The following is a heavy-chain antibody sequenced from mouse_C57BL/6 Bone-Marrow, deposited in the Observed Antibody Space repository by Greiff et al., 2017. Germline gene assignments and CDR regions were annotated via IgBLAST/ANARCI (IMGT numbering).Heavy chain of an antibody. J-gene: IGHJ3*01. V-gene: IGHV1-5*01. Sequence: VQLQQSGTVLARPGASVKMSCKTSGYTFTSYWMHWVKQRPGQGLEWIGAIYPGNSDTSYNQKFKGKAKLTAVTSASTAYMELSSLTNEDSAVYYCTTLYYGSSSAWFAYWGQGTLVTVSA. CDR3: TTLYYGSSSAWFAY. D-gene: IGHD1-1*01. CDR2: IYPGNSDT. CDR1: GYTFTSYW.